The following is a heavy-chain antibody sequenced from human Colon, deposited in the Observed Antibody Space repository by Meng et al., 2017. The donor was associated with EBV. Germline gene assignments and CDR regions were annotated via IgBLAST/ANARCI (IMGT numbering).Heavy chain of an antibody. CDR2: IYYSGST. CDR3: ARVSSGWDYFDY. CDR1: GGSVSSGGYY. D-gene: IGHD6-19*01. V-gene: IGHV4-31*03. J-gene: IGHJ4*02. Sequence: QVHLKGSGPGRVKPSQTLSLPCTVSGGSVSSGGYYWTWIRQHPGKGLEWFGHIYYSGSTFYKPSLKRRVIISIDTSKNQFSLNLRSVTAADTAVYYCARVSSGWDYFDYWGQGTLVTVSS.